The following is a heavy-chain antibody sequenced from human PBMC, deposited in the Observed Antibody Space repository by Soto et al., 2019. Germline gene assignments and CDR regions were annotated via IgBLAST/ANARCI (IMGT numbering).Heavy chain of an antibody. Sequence: SETLSLTCTVSGGSIRSYYWSWIRQPPGKGLEWIGYIYYSGSTNYNPSLKSRVTISVDTSKNQFSLKLSSVTAADTAVYYCARSDHYYYDSSGYWDYWGQGTLVTVYS. V-gene: IGHV4-59*08. CDR2: IYYSGST. D-gene: IGHD3-22*01. J-gene: IGHJ4*02. CDR1: GGSIRSYY. CDR3: ARSDHYYYDSSGYWDY.